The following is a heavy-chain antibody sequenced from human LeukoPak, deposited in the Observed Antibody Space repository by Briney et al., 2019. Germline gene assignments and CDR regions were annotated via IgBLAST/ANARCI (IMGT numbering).Heavy chain of an antibody. J-gene: IGHJ4*02. Sequence: GGSLRLSCAASGFTFSSYAMSWVRQAPGKGLEWVSAISGSGGSTYYADSVKGRFTISRDNSKNTLYLQMNSLRAEDTAVYYCAKEGESSGSPEGLYYFDYWGQGTLVTVSS. V-gene: IGHV3-23*01. CDR2: ISGSGGST. D-gene: IGHD3-22*01. CDR3: AKEGESSGSPEGLYYFDY. CDR1: GFTFSSYA.